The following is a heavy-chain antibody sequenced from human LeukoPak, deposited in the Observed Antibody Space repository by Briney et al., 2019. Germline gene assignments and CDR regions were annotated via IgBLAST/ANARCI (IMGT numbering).Heavy chain of an antibody. CDR2: IIPIFGTA. Sequence: GASVKVSCKASGGTFSSYAISWVRQAPGQGLEWMGGIIPIFGTANYAQKFQGRVTITADESTSTAYMELSSLRSGDTAVYYCARVLYSNYEYYFDYWGQGTLVTVSS. V-gene: IGHV1-69*13. D-gene: IGHD4-11*01. J-gene: IGHJ4*02. CDR1: GGTFSSYA. CDR3: ARVLYSNYEYYFDY.